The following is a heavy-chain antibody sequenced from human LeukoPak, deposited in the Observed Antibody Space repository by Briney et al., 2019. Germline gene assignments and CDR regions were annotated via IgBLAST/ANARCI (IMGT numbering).Heavy chain of an antibody. V-gene: IGHV6-1*01. CDR1: GDSVSSNSAA. D-gene: IGHD2-2*01. Sequence: SQTLSLTCAISGDSVSSNSAAWNWIRQPPSRGLEWLGRTYYRSKWYNDYAVSVKSRITINPDTSKNQFSLQLNSVTPEDTAVYYCARYCSSTSCSSDAFDIWGQGTMVTVSS. J-gene: IGHJ3*02. CDR2: TYYRSKWYN. CDR3: ARYCSSTSCSSDAFDI.